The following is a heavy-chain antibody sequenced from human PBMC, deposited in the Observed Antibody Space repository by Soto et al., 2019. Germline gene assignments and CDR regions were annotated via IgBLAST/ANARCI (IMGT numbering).Heavy chain of an antibody. CDR3: ARDTTVTTRPDYFDY. CDR2: INPSGGST. J-gene: IGHJ4*02. CDR1: GYTFTSYY. D-gene: IGHD4-4*01. V-gene: IGHV1-46*01. Sequence: ASVKVSCKASGYTFTSYYMHWVRQAPGQGLEWMGIINPSGGSTSYAQKFQGRVTMTRDTSTSTVYMELSSLRSEDTAVYYCARDTTVTTRPDYFDYWGQGTLVTV.